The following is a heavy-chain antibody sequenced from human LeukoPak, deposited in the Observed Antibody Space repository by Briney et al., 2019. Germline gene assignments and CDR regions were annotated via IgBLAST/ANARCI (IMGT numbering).Heavy chain of an antibody. CDR3: ARHLRYYYYYYMDV. CDR1: GGSISSYY. Sequence: KASETLSLTCTVSGGSISSYYWSWIRQPPGKGLEWIGYIYYSGSTNYNPSLKSRVTISVDTSKNQFSLKLSSVTAADTAVYYCARHLRYYYYYYMDVWGKGTTVTISS. J-gene: IGHJ6*03. D-gene: IGHD4-17*01. V-gene: IGHV4-59*08. CDR2: IYYSGST.